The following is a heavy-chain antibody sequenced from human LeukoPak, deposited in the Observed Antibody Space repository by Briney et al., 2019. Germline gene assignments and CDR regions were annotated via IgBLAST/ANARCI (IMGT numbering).Heavy chain of an antibody. D-gene: IGHD1-26*01. CDR3: ARGGKGDAFDI. Sequence: GASVKVSCKASGGTFSTYAINWVRQAPGQGLEWMGRIIPILGVTNYAQKFQGRVTITADKSTNTGYMDLSSLRSEDTAVYYCARGGKGDAFDIWGQGTMVTVSS. CDR1: GGTFSTYA. CDR2: IIPILGVT. V-gene: IGHV1-69*04. J-gene: IGHJ3*02.